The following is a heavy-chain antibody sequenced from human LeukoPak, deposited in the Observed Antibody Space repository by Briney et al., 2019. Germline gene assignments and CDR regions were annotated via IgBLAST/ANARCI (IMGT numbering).Heavy chain of an antibody. CDR3: ARGLRVMITFGGVIVIGY. CDR1: AYTFTSYD. CDR2: MNPNSGNT. D-gene: IGHD3-16*02. Sequence: GASVKVSCKASAYTFTSYDINWVRQATGQGLEWMGWMNPNSGNTGYAQKFQGRVTMTRNTSISTAYMELSSLRSEDTAVYYCARGLRVMITFGGVIVIGYWGQGTLVTVSS. J-gene: IGHJ4*02. V-gene: IGHV1-8*01.